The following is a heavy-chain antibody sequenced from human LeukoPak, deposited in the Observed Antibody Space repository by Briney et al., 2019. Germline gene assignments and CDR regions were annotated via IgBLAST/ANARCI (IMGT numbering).Heavy chain of an antibody. D-gene: IGHD1-7*01. CDR2: ISGSGGRT. V-gene: IGHV3-23*01. CDR3: ARQTGTTFDWWFDP. CDR1: GFTFTCCG. J-gene: IGHJ5*01. Sequence: GGSLRLSCAVSGFTFTCCGMTWVRQAPGKGLEWVSGISGSGGRTYYADSVQARFTISRDNAKNSLYLQMNSLRAEDTALYYGARQTGTTFDWWFDPWGQGTPVTVS.